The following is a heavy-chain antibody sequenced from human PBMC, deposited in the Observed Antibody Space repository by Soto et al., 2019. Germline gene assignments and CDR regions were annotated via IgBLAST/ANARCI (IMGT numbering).Heavy chain of an antibody. CDR2: ISGSGSST. CDR1: GFTFSNYA. D-gene: IGHD3-22*01. V-gene: IGHV3-23*01. J-gene: IGHJ5*02. CDR3: AKEGDVHSYDSCA. Sequence: PGGSLRLSCAASGFTFSNYAMSWVRQAPGKGLEWVSAISGSGSSTYYADSVKGRFTISRDNSKNTLYLQMNSLRAEDTGVYYCAKEGDVHSYDSCAWGQGTLVTVSS.